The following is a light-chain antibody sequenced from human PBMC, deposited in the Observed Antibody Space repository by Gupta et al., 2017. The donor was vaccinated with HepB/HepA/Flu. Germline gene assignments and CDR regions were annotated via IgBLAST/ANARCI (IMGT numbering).Light chain of an antibody. CDR1: NSNIGNNF. J-gene: IGLJ3*02. V-gene: IGLV1-51*01. Sequence: QSVLTQPPSVSAPPGQKVPISCSGSNSNIGNNFVSWYQQFPGTAPKLLIYDSNKRPSGIPERFSGSKSGTSATLDIIGLQTGDEADYYCGTWDTTLNAGVFGGGTKLTVL. CDR3: GTWDTTLNAGV. CDR2: DSN.